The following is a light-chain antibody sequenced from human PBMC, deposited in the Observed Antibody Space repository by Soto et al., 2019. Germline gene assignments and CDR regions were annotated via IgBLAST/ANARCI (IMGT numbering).Light chain of an antibody. CDR2: DVS. J-gene: IGLJ1*01. Sequence: QSALAQPASVSGSPGQSITISCTGTSSDVGRYDFVSWFQQHPGKAPKLMIYDVSIRPSGVSDHFSGSKSGNTASLTISGLQAEAEADYYCSSYTTSSTFVFGTGTKLTVL. V-gene: IGLV2-14*01. CDR3: SSYTTSSTFV. CDR1: SSDVGRYDF.